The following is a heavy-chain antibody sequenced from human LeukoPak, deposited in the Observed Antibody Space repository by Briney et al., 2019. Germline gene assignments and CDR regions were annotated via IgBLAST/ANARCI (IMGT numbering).Heavy chain of an antibody. CDR1: GGTFSSYA. CDR2: IIPIRDIS. Sequence: ASVKVSCKASGGTFSSYAINWLRQAPGQGLEWMGRIIPIRDISNLAQKFQGRVAITADGSTDTAYLELSRLRSEDTAVYYCVRALGVVSDSALAYWGQGTPVTVSS. D-gene: IGHD2-21*02. V-gene: IGHV1-69*04. CDR3: VRALGVVSDSALAY. J-gene: IGHJ4*02.